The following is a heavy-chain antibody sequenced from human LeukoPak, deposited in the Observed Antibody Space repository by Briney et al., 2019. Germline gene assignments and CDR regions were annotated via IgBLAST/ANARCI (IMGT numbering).Heavy chain of an antibody. Sequence: GGSLRLSCAASGFTFSSHWMTWIRQAPGKGLEWLSHINGRGGIINYADSVKGRFTISRDNARNSLDLHMSSLGAEDTAVYYCAREGDGSRYYFDYWGQGILVTVSS. CDR3: AREGDGSRYYFDY. J-gene: IGHJ4*02. CDR1: GFTFSSHW. V-gene: IGHV3-48*03. CDR2: INGRGGII. D-gene: IGHD2-21*01.